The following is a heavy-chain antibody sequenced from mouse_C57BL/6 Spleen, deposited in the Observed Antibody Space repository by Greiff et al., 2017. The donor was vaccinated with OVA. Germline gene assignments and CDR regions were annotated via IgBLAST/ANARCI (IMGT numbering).Heavy chain of an antibody. CDR3: ANNYGSSYDD. V-gene: IGHV1-22*01. D-gene: IGHD1-1*01. J-gene: IGHJ2*01. CDR1: GYTFTDYN. CDR2: INPNNGDT. Sequence: EVQLQQSGPELVKPGASVKMSCTASGYTFTDYNMHWVKQKPGKGLEWIGDINPNNGDTSYNKKFKVKATLTVNKSSSTAFLELRSLTSEDSAVYCCANNYGSSYDDWGQGTTLTVSS.